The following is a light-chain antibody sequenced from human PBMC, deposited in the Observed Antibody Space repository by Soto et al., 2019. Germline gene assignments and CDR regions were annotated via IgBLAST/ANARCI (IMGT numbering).Light chain of an antibody. CDR1: SSDVGGYNY. J-gene: IGLJ1*01. CDR2: EVS. Sequence: QSALAQPPSASGSPGQSVTIPCTGTSSDVGGYNYVSWYQQHPGKAPKLMIYEVSNRPSGVSNRFSGSKSGNTASLTISGLQAEDEADYYCSSYTSSSTPYVFGTGTKVTVL. V-gene: IGLV2-14*01. CDR3: SSYTSSSTPYV.